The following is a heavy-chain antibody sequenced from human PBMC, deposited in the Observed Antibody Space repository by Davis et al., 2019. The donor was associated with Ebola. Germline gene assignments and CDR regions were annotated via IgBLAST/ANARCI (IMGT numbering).Heavy chain of an antibody. J-gene: IGHJ6*02. CDR2: IYYSGST. CDR1: GGSISSYY. CDR3: ARRSYDFWKGFYYYGMDV. Sequence: SETLSLTCTVSGGSISSYYWGWIRQPPGKGLEWIGSIYYSGSTYYNPSLKSRVTISVDTSKNQFSLKLSSVTAADTAVYYCARRSYDFWKGFYYYGMDVWGQGTTVTVSS. D-gene: IGHD3-3*01. V-gene: IGHV4-39*01.